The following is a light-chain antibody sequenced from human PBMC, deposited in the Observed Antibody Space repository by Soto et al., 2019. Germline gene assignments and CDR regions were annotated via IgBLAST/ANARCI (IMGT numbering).Light chain of an antibody. Sequence: DIQLTQSPSFLSASVGDRVTITCRASQDIDSYLAWYQQKPGKAPDLLIYAASTLQSGVPSRFSGSGSGTEFTLTISSLQPEEFAMYHCHQLNTYPQTFGQGTQLEIK. CDR1: QDIDSY. CDR2: AAS. CDR3: HQLNTYPQT. J-gene: IGKJ2*01. V-gene: IGKV1-9*01.